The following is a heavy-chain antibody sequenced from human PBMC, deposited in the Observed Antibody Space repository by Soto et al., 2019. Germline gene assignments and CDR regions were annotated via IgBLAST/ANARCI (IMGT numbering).Heavy chain of an antibody. V-gene: IGHV3-30*18. CDR3: AKDLYGSETYTYYCGMDV. D-gene: IGHD3-10*01. Sequence: GGSLRLSCAASVFTFSRFGMHWARQAPGKGLEWVAVISYDGSNRFYADSVKGRFTISRDNSKNTLYLQRNSLRPEDTAVYYWAKDLYGSETYTYYCGMDVWGQGTTVTVSS. CDR2: ISYDGSNR. J-gene: IGHJ6*02. CDR1: VFTFSRFG.